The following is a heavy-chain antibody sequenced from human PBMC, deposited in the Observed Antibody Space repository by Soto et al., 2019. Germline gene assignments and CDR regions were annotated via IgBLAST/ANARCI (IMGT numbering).Heavy chain of an antibody. CDR1: GLTFSDYA. Sequence: GSLRLSCAASGLTFSDYAMHWVRQAPGKGLEWVAVVAYDGRSKYYADSVKGRFTISRDNSRTTVYLQMNSLRDEDTAMYYCARDDILVIPGGSYNYGMDVWGHGTTVTVSS. CDR3: ARDDILVIPGGSYNYGMDV. V-gene: IGHV3-30*04. CDR2: VAYDGRSK. J-gene: IGHJ6*02. D-gene: IGHD2-2*01.